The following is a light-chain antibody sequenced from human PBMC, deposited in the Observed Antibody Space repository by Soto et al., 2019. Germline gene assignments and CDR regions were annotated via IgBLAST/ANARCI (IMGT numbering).Light chain of an antibody. J-gene: IGLJ1*01. CDR2: DVS. CDR1: SSEVGGYNY. Sequence: QSVLTHPASVSGSPGQSITISCTGTSSEVGGYNYVSWYQQHPGKAPKLMIYDVSNRLSGVSNRFSGSKSGNTASLTISGLQAEDEADYYCGSYTSSSTHLFGTGTKVTVL. CDR3: GSYTSSSTHL. V-gene: IGLV2-14*01.